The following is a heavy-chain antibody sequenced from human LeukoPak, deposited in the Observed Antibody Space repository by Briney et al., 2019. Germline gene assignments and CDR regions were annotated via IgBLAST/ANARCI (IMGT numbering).Heavy chain of an antibody. V-gene: IGHV1-18*01. CDR1: GYTFTSYG. J-gene: IGHJ4*02. D-gene: IGHD2-15*01. CDR2: ISAYNGNA. CDR3: ARYCSGGSCYWFGFDY. Sequence: ASVKVSCKASGYTFTSYGISWVRQAPGQGLEWMGWISAYNGNANYAQKLQGRVTMTTDTSMSTAYMELRSLRSDDTAVYYCARYCSGGSCYWFGFDYWGQGTLVTVSS.